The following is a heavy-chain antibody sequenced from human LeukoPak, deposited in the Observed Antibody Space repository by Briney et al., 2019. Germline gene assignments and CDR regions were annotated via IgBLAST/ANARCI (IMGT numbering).Heavy chain of an antibody. CDR2: ISAYNGNT. Sequence: APVKVSCKASGYTFTSYGISWGREAPGHGLEWRGWISAYNGNTKYAQKLQGRVTMTTDTSTSTAYMEQRSLRSDDTAVYYCARVYSGYDSAYFDYWGQGTLVTVSS. V-gene: IGHV1-18*01. CDR3: ARVYSGYDSAYFDY. CDR1: GYTFTSYG. J-gene: IGHJ4*02. D-gene: IGHD5-12*01.